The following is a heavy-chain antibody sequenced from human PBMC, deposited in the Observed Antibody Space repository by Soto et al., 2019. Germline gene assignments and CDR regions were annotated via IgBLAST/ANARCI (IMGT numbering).Heavy chain of an antibody. D-gene: IGHD1-7*01. V-gene: IGHV1-24*01. CDR1: GYTLTELS. CDR2: FDPEDGET. J-gene: IGHJ6*02. Sequence: ASVKVSCKVSGYTLTELSMHWVRQAPGKGLEWMGGFDPEDGETIYAQKLQGRVTMTEDTSTDTAYMELSSLRSEDTDVYYCATPTLTGTTSDGMDVWGQGTTVTVSS. CDR3: ATPTLTGTTSDGMDV.